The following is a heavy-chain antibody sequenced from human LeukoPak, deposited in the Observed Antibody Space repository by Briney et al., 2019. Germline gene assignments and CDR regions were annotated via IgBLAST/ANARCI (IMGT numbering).Heavy chain of an antibody. V-gene: IGHV4-34*01. Sequence: SGTLSLTCAVSGGSFSGHYWNWIRQPPGKGLEWIGEINHSGSTNYNPSLKSRVTISVDTSKNQFSLKLSSVTAADTAVYYCARRQQLDYFDYWGQGTLVTVSS. CDR1: GGSFSGHY. D-gene: IGHD6-13*01. J-gene: IGHJ4*02. CDR2: INHSGST. CDR3: ARRQQLDYFDY.